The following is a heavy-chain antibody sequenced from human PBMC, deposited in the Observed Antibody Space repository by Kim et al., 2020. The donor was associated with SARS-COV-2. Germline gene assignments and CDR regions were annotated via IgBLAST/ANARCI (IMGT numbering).Heavy chain of an antibody. V-gene: IGHV3-7*04. D-gene: IGHD5-12*01. Sequence: GGSLRLSCAASGFTFSSYWMSWVRQAPGKGLEWVSSINKDGSLTDYVDSVKGRFTISRDNAKNSLSLLMNSLRPEDTAVYFCARGWMPDYWGQGTLVTVSS. CDR1: GFTFSSYW. CDR2: INKDGSLT. J-gene: IGHJ4*02. CDR3: ARGWMPDY.